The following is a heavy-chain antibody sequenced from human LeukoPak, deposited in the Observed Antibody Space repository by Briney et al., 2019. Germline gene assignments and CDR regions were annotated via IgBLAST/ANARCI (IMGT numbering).Heavy chain of an antibody. CDR1: GDSVSSSTAA. D-gene: IGHD3-16*01. Sequence: SQTLSPTCAISGDSVSSSTAAWNWIRQSPSRGLEWLGRTYYRSRWSYEYTTSVKGRITINADTSENQFSLQLKSATPEDTAVYYCARFDYGAPDYWGQGTLVTVSS. V-gene: IGHV6-1*01. J-gene: IGHJ4*02. CDR2: TYYRSRWSY. CDR3: ARFDYGAPDY.